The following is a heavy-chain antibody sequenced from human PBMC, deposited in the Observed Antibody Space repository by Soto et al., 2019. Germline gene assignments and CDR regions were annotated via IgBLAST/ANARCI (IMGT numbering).Heavy chain of an antibody. CDR1: GLTISNAW. D-gene: IGHD3-16*02. CDR3: TTGSLEGV. CDR2: IKTNTEGGTT. V-gene: IGHV3-15*07. J-gene: IGHJ6*02. Sequence: EVQLVESGGGFIYPGGSLRLSCAASGLTISNAWMNWVRQAPGKGLEWVGRIKTNTEGGTTDYAAAVKGRFTVSSDDSKNTLYLQMNSLKTEDTAVYYCTTGSLEGVWGQGTTVTVSS.